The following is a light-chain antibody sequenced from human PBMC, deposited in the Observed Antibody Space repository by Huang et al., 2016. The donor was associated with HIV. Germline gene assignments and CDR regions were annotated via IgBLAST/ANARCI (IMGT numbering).Light chain of an antibody. CDR3: QQYYTWPRT. CDR2: GSS. Sequence: EVLMTQSPVTLSESPGGRVTISCWASQSVRENLAWFQQKPGHAPRLLVHGSSTRATGVPARVSGSGSGTGFTLTITSLQSEDYAVYYCQQYYTWPRTFGQGTRVE. CDR1: QSVREN. V-gene: IGKV3-15*01. J-gene: IGKJ1*01.